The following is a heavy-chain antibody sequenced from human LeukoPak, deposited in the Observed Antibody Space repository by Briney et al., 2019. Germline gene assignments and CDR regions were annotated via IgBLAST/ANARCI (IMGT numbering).Heavy chain of an antibody. CDR3: AKVVPPVARGYYYYGMDV. CDR1: DFIFSNYG. V-gene: IGHV3-23*01. CDR2: ISGSGGST. Sequence: GGSLRLSCAASDFIFSNYGLNWVRQAPGKGLEWVSAISGSGGSTYYADSVKGRFTISRDNSKNTLYLQMNSLRAEDMAVYYCAKVVPPVARGYYYYGMDVWGQGTTVTVSS. D-gene: IGHD4-23*01. J-gene: IGHJ6*02.